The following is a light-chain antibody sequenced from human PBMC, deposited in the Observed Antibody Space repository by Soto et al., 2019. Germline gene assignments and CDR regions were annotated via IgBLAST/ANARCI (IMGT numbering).Light chain of an antibody. V-gene: IGKV3-20*01. J-gene: IGKJ1*01. CDR2: SIS. Sequence: EIVLTQSPGTLSLSPGERATLSCRASQSVSGSYLAWYQQKPGQAPRLLIYSISSRATGIPARFSGSGSGTDFTLTISRLEPEDFAVYYWQQYGSSRTFGQGTKVEIK. CDR3: QQYGSSRT. CDR1: QSVSGSY.